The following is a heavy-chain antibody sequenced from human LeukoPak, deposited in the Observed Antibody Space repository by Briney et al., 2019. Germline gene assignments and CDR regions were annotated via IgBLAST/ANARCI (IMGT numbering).Heavy chain of an antibody. CDR1: GGSISSSSYF. CDR2: IYYSGST. V-gene: IGHV4-39*01. D-gene: IGHD3-10*01. J-gene: IGHJ4*02. Sequence: SETLSLTCTVSGGSISSSSYFWGWIRQPPGKGLEWIGSIYYSGSTFYNPSLKSRVTISVDTSKNQFSLKLSSVTAADTAVYYCARHRTMVRGSITFFDYWGQGTLVTVSS. CDR3: ARHRTMVRGSITFFDY.